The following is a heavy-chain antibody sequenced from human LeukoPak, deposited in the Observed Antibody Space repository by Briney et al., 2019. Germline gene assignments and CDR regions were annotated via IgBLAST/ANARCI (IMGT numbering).Heavy chain of an antibody. V-gene: IGHV3-21*01. CDR3: ARDPYSGGYGDYYYYYMDL. Sequence: GGSLRLSCAAFGFTFSTYNMNWVCQAPGKGLEWVSSITSSSSYIYYADSVKGRFTISRDNAKNSLYLQMNSLRAEDTAVYYCARDPYSGGYGDYYYYYMDLWGQGTTVTISS. CDR1: GFTFSTYN. CDR2: ITSSSSYI. D-gene: IGHD1-26*01. J-gene: IGHJ6*03.